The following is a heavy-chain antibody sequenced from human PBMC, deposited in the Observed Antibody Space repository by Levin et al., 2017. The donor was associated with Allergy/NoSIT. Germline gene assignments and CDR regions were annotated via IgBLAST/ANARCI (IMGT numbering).Heavy chain of an antibody. CDR2: FYYSGST. CDR1: GGSISNRNYY. CDR3: AGQERYYDLLTGYLPFPTGKGMDV. J-gene: IGHJ6*02. V-gene: IGHV4-39*01. Sequence: SQTLSLTCTVSGGSISNRNYYWGWVRQPPGKGLEWIGSFYYSGSTYNNPSLKSRVTLSVDTSKNQFSLKLSSVTAADTAVYFCAGQERYYDLLTGYLPFPTGKGMDVWGQGTTVTVSS. D-gene: IGHD3-9*01.